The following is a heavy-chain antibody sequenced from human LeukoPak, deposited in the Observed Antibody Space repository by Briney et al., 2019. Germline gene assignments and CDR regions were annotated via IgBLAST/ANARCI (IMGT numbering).Heavy chain of an antibody. V-gene: IGHV3-7*01. J-gene: IGHJ6*02. D-gene: IGHD2-8*01. CDR3: TRYRQAPRLYEMDI. CDR1: GFTFSMYW. CDR2: IKVDGSEI. Sequence: GGSLRLSCAASGFTFSMYWMSWVRQAPGKGPEWVANIKVDGSEIYYVDSVKGRFTISRGNAKNSLYLQMNSLRAEDTAVYYCTRYRQAPRLYEMDIWGQGTTVTVSS.